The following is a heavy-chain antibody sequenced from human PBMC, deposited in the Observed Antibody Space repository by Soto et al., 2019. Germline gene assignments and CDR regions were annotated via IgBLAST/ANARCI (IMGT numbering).Heavy chain of an antibody. Sequence: GGSLRLSCAASGFTFSSYWMHWVRQTPGQGLLWVSQIRTDGSRASYADSVKGRFTISRDNAKNTLFLQMNSLRVEDTAVYYCAKDRLGGNFDYWGQGTQVTVSS. J-gene: IGHJ4*02. CDR1: GFTFSSYW. CDR2: IRTDGSRA. V-gene: IGHV3-74*01. CDR3: AKDRLGGNFDY.